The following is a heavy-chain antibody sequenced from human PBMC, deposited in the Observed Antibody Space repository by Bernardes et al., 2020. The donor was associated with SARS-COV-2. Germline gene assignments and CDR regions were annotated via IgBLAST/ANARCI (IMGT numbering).Heavy chain of an antibody. V-gene: IGHV3-23*01. CDR3: SKNAKYSSSSMEV. J-gene: IGHJ6*02. CDR1: GFTFSNYA. D-gene: IGHD6-6*01. CDR2: ISPVGGVV. Sequence: GGSLRLSCVASGFTFSNYAMTWVRQAPGKGLEWVSTISPVGGVVYYPNSAKGRFTISRDNSRNTLYLEMNSLRAEDTAVYYCSKNAKYSSSSMEVWGQGTTGTVS.